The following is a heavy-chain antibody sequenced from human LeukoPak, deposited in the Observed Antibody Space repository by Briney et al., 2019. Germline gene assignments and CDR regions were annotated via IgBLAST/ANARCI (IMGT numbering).Heavy chain of an antibody. CDR1: GGSISSYY. V-gene: IGHV4-59*06. CDR3: AEQLVVGGWFDP. CDR2: IYYSGST. J-gene: IGHJ5*02. Sequence: PSETLSLTCTVSGGSISSYYWSWIRQPPGKGLEWIGYIYYSGSTYYNPSLKSRVTISVDTSKNQFSLKLSSVTAADTAVYYCAEQLVVGGWFDPWGQGTLVTVSS. D-gene: IGHD1-26*01.